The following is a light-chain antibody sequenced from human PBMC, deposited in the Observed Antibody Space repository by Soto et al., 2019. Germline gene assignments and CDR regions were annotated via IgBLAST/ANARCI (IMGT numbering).Light chain of an antibody. J-gene: IGLJ1*01. CDR3: SSYTGSSTLYV. CDR2: EVS. V-gene: IGLV2-14*01. CDR1: SSDVGGFDY. Sequence: QSVLTQPASVSGSPGQSMTISCTGTSSDVGGFDYVSWYQQHPGKAPKLMIYEVSKRPSGVSNRFSGSKSGNTASLTISGLQAEDEADYYCSSYTGSSTLYVFGTGTKVTVL.